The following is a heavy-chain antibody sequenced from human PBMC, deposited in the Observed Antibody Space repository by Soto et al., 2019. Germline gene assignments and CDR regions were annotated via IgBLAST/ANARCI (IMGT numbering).Heavy chain of an antibody. Sequence: ASVKVPCKASGYTFTSYYMHWVRQAPGQGLEWMGIINPSGGSTSYAQKFQGRVTMTRDTSTSTVYMELSSLRSEDTAVYYCARDQYYYDSSGYYSGYYFDYWGQGTLVTVSS. CDR2: INPSGGST. J-gene: IGHJ4*02. CDR3: ARDQYYYDSSGYYSGYYFDY. V-gene: IGHV1-46*01. D-gene: IGHD3-22*01. CDR1: GYTFTSYY.